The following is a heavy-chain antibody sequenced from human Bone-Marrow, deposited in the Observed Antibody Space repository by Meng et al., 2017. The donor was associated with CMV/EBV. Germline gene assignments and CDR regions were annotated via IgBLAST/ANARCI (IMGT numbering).Heavy chain of an antibody. Sequence: SCAISGDSVSSNSAAWNWIRQSPSRGLEWLGRTYYRSKWYNDYAVSVKSRITINPDTSKNQFSLQLNSVTPEDTAVYYCARTSIAARPRAFDIWGQGKVVTVSS. CDR1: GDSVSSNSAA. J-gene: IGHJ3*02. CDR2: TYYRSKWYN. V-gene: IGHV6-1*01. D-gene: IGHD6-6*01. CDR3: ARTSIAARPRAFDI.